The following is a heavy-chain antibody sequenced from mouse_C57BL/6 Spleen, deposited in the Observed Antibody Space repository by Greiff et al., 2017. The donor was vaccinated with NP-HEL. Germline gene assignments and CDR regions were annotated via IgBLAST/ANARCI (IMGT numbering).Heavy chain of an antibody. Sequence: QVQLQQPGAELVKPGASVKVSCKASGYTFTSYWMHWVKQRPGQGLEWIGRIHPSDSDTNYNQKFKGKATLTVDKSSSTAYMQLRSVTSEDSAVYYCAIYDGYLWYFDVWGTGTTVTVSS. J-gene: IGHJ1*03. V-gene: IGHV1-74*01. D-gene: IGHD2-3*01. CDR1: GYTFTSYW. CDR2: IHPSDSDT. CDR3: AIYDGYLWYFDV.